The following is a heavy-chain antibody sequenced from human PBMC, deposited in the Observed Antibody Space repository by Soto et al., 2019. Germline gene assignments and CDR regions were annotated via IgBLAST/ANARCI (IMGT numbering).Heavy chain of an antibody. CDR1: GFTFNTYR. CDR3: ARQRYSGDDPDALEI. D-gene: IGHD5-12*01. V-gene: IGHV3-33*01. Sequence: QVQLVESGGAVVQPGRSLRLSCTASGFTFNTYRMHWVRQAPGKGLEWVAVIWIDGSNKFYLDSVKGRFTISRDKSKNTVYLQMNKVRAEDTAVYHCARQRYSGDDPDALEIGGRGTVVTVSS. CDR2: IWIDGSNK. J-gene: IGHJ3*02.